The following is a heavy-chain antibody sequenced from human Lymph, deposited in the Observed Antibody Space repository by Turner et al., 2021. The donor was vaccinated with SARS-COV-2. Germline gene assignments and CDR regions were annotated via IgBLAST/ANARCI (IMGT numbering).Heavy chain of an antibody. CDR2: IYYSGST. CDR3: ARDRTSYGDYWAGYYYGMDV. D-gene: IGHD4-17*01. V-gene: IGHV4-59*13. J-gene: IGHJ6*02. Sequence: QVQLQESGPGLVKPSETLSLTCPVPGGSISSYFWSRIRQPPGKGLEWIAYIYYSGSTNYNPSLKSRVTISVDTSKNQFSLRLSSVTAADAAVYYCARDRTSYGDYWAGYYYGMDVWGQGTTVTVSS. CDR1: GGSISSYF.